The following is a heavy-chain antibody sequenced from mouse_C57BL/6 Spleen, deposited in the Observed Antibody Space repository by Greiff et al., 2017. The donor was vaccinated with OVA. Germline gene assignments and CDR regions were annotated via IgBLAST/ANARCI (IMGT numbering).Heavy chain of an antibody. Sequence: VQLQQSGPELVKPGASVKISCKASGYAFSSSWMNWVKQRPGKGLEWIGRIYPGDGDTNYNGKFKGKATLTADKSSSTAYMQLSSLTSEDSAVYFCLYYDYDGYYFGCWGQGTTLTVSS. CDR2: IYPGDGDT. CDR1: GYAFSSSW. V-gene: IGHV1-82*01. J-gene: IGHJ2*01. CDR3: LYYDYDGYYFGC. D-gene: IGHD2-4*01.